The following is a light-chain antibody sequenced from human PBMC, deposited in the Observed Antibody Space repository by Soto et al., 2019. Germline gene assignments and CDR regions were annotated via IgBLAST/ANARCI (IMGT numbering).Light chain of an antibody. J-gene: IGLJ2*01. CDR3: QSYDSTLSGYVV. V-gene: IGLV1-40*01. Sequence: QSVLTQPPSVSGAPGQRVTLSCTGSSSNIGAGYDVYWYQQLPGTAPKLLIHGNSNRPSGVPDRFSGSKSGTSASLAITGLQAEDEADYYCQSYDSTLSGYVVFGGGTKLTVL. CDR1: SSNIGAGYD. CDR2: GNS.